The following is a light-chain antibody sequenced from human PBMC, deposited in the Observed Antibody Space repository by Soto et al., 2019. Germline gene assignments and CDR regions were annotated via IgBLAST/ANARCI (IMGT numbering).Light chain of an antibody. CDR1: QSVSIY. CDR3: QHRSNWPPIT. J-gene: IGKJ5*01. Sequence: EIVLTQSPATLSLSPGERATLSCRASQSVSIYLAWYQQKPGQAPRLLIYDSSNRAAGIPARFSARGSGTDFTLFISNLEPEDSAVYYCQHRSNWPPITFGQGTRWRL. CDR2: DSS. V-gene: IGKV3-11*01.